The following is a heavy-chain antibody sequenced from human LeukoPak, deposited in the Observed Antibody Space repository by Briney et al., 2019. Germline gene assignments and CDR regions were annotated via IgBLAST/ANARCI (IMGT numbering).Heavy chain of an antibody. CDR2: ISDNEGST. J-gene: IGHJ4*02. V-gene: IGHV3-23*01. CDR3: ARHDSFIPY. Sequence: GGSLRLSCAASGFTFNYYAMSWVRQAPRKGLEWVSGISDNEGSTYYTDSVKGRFTISRDNTKNTVYLQMNNLRPDDTAVYFCARHDSFIPYWGQGTLVTVSS. D-gene: IGHD5-18*01. CDR1: GFTFNYYA.